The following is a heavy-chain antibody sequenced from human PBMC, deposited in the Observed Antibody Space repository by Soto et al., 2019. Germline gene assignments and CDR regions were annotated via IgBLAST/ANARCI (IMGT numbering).Heavy chain of an antibody. D-gene: IGHD1-26*01. CDR3: ARVSGSYYPTSPDKGHWFDP. V-gene: IGHV4-34*01. J-gene: IGHJ5*02. CDR1: SGSFSGYY. CDR2: INHSGST. Sequence: PSDTLSLTCAVYSGSFSGYYWSWIRQPPGKGLEWIGEINHSGSTNYNPSLKSRVTISVDTSKNQFSLKLSSVTAADTAVYYCARVSGSYYPTSPDKGHWFDPWGQGTLVTVSS.